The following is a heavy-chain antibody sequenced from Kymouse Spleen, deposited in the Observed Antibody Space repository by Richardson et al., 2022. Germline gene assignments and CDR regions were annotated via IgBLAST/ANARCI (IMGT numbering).Heavy chain of an antibody. D-gene: IGHD2-2*02. CDR2: IGTAGDT. J-gene: IGHJ6*02. CDR3: ARGLGYCSSTSCFRDYYYGMDV. V-gene: IGHV3-13*01. CDR1: GFTFSSYD. Sequence: EVQLVESGGGLVQPGGSLRLSCAASGFTFSSYDMHWVRQATGKGLEWVSAIGTAGDTYYPGSVKGRFTISRENAKNSLYLQMNSLRAGDTAVYYCARGLGYCSSTSCFRDYYYGMDVWGQGTTVTVSS.